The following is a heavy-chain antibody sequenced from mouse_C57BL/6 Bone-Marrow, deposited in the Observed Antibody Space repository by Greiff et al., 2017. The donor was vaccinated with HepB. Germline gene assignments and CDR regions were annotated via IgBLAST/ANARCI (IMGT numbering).Heavy chain of an antibody. CDR3: AREPYYYGNYFDY. D-gene: IGHD1-1*01. CDR1: GYTFPSYG. J-gene: IGHJ2*01. V-gene: IGHV1-81*01. Sequence: VQLQQSGAELARPGASVKLSCKASGYTFPSYGISWVKQRTGQGLEWIGEIYPRSGNTYYNEKFKGKATLTADKSSSTAYMELRSLTSEDSAVYFCAREPYYYGNYFDYWGQGTTLTVSS. CDR2: IYPRSGNT.